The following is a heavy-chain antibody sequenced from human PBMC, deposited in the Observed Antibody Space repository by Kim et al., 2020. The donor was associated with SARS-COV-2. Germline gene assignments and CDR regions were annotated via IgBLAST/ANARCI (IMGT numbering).Heavy chain of an antibody. CDR3: ARPTGIAAQDYYYYMDV. CDR2: IIPIFGTA. J-gene: IGHJ6*03. CDR1: GGTFSSYA. Sequence: SVKVSCKASGGTFSSYAISWVRQAPGQGLEWMGGIIPIFGTANYAQKFQGRVTITADESTSTAYMELSSLRSEDTAVYYCARPTGIAAQDYYYYMDVWGKGTTVTVSS. V-gene: IGHV1-69*13. D-gene: IGHD6-13*01.